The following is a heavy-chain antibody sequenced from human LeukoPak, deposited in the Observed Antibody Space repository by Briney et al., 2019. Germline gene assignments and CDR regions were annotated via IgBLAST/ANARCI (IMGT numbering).Heavy chain of an antibody. CDR2: ISYDGSNK. CDR1: GFTFSSYA. D-gene: IGHD2-2*02. Sequence: GGSLRLSCAASGFTFSSYAMHWVRQAPGKGLEWVAVISYDGSNKYYADSVKGRFTISRDNAKNSLYLQMNSLRAEDTAVYYCARDRYTSVWGKGTTVTVSS. CDR3: ARDRYTSV. V-gene: IGHV3-30*04. J-gene: IGHJ6*04.